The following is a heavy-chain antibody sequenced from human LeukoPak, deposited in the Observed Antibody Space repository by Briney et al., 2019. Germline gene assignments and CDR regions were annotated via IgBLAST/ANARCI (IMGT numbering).Heavy chain of an antibody. D-gene: IGHD2-15*01. CDR2: IQYHGNT. CDR1: GFSISSGYQ. CDR3: ARDTSSRWYLFDY. Sequence: SETLSLTCSVSGFSISSGYQWGWIRQSPGKGLEWIGTIQYHGNTDYNPSLESRVTMSVDTSKNEFSLKLNFVTAADTAVYYCARDTSSRWYLFDYWGQGTLVTLFS. J-gene: IGHJ4*02. V-gene: IGHV4-38-2*02.